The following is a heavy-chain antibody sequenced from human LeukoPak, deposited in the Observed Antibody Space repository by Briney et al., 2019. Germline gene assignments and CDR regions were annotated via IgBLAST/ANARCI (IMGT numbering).Heavy chain of an antibody. J-gene: IGHJ5*02. V-gene: IGHV3-7*03. CDR1: EFTFSNYW. CDR2: IKQDGSYK. Sequence: GGSLRLSCVASEFTFSNYWMSWIRQAPGNGLEWVAHIKQDGSYKYYVDSVKGRFTISSDNAKNSLYLQMNSLTAEDTAVYYCARVVAVARPFDTWGQGTLVTVSS. D-gene: IGHD2-15*01. CDR3: ARVVAVARPFDT.